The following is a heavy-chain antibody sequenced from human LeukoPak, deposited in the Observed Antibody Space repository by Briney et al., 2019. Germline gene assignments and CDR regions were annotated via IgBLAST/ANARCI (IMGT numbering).Heavy chain of an antibody. J-gene: IGHJ4*02. V-gene: IGHV3-30*02. D-gene: IGHD3-22*01. CDR2: IRYDGSDK. CDR1: GFTFNSYG. CDR3: AKVKTMIVVVTPFDS. Sequence: GGSLRLSCAASGFTFNSYGMHWVRQAPGKGLEWVAFIRYDGSDKYYADSVKGRFTIPRDNSKNTLFLQMNSLRAEDTAVYYCAKVKTMIVVVTPFDSWGPGTLVTVSS.